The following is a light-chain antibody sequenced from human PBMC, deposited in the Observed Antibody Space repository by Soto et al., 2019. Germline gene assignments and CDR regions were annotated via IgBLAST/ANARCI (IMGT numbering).Light chain of an antibody. J-gene: IGLJ1*01. Sequence: QSVLTQPASVSGSPGQSITISCIGTSSDVGGYNYVSWYQHHPGKAPELMIYEVSNRPSGVSNRFSASKSGNTASLTISGLQAEDDADYYCSSYTSSSTLVFGTGTKVTVL. V-gene: IGLV2-14*01. CDR2: EVS. CDR1: SSDVGGYNY. CDR3: SSYTSSSTLV.